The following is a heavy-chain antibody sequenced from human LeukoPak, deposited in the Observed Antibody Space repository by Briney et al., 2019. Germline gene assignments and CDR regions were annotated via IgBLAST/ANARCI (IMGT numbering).Heavy chain of an antibody. J-gene: IGHJ5*02. Sequence: SETLSLTCTVSGGSISSYYWSWIRQPPGKGLEWTGYIYYGGSTNYNPSLKSRVTISVDTTKNQFSLKLSSVTAADTAVYYCARDFNYDSSGYLYNWFDPWGQGTLVTVSS. D-gene: IGHD3-22*01. CDR1: GGSISSYY. CDR3: ARDFNYDSSGYLYNWFDP. CDR2: IYYGGST. V-gene: IGHV4-59*01.